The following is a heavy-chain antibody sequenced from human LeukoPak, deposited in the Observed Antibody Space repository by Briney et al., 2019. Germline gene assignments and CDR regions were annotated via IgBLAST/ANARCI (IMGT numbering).Heavy chain of an antibody. D-gene: IGHD2-2*01. J-gene: IGHJ6*03. CDR3: ARGAYCSSTSCYYYYMDV. Sequence: ASVKVSCKASGYTFTGYYMHWVRQAPGQGLEWMGWINPNSGGTNYAQKFQGRVTMTRDTSISIAYMELSRLRSDDTAVYYCARGAYCSSTSCYYYYMDVWGKGTTVTVSS. CDR1: GYTFTGYY. CDR2: INPNSGGT. V-gene: IGHV1-2*02.